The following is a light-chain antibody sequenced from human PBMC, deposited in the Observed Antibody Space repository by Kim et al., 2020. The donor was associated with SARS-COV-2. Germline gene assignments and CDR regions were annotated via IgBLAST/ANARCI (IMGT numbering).Light chain of an antibody. CDR1: EGVGRN. CDR2: DAS. J-gene: IGKJ5*01. CDR3: QQRSNWPPIT. Sequence: SPGERATLSCRASEGVGRNLGWYQQRPGQPPRLLIYDASNRATGVPARFRGGGSGTDFTLTISSLESEDFAVYYCQQRSNWPPITFGQGTRLEIK. V-gene: IGKV3-11*01.